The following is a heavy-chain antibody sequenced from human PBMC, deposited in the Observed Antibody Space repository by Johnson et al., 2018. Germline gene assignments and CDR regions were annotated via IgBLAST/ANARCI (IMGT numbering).Heavy chain of an antibody. Sequence: QVQLQEWGPGLVKASETLSLTCSVSGGSIDRYYWNWIRQSPRSGLEWIGSVFHSGTTSFNPSLSGRFTMSVDTSKNEFSLKLTSVTFADTAIYYCARTAVPGYYFYGLDVWGQGTTVAVSS. D-gene: IGHD4-17*01. CDR2: VFHSGTT. J-gene: IGHJ6*02. CDR3: ARTAVPGYYFYGLDV. V-gene: IGHV4-59*01. CDR1: GGSIDRYY.